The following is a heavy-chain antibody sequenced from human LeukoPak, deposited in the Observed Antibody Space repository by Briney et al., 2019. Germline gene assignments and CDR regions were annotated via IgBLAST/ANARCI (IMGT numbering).Heavy chain of an antibody. CDR3: ATGKQVVRGVIIDYYYYYMDV. V-gene: IGHV1-24*01. Sequence: ASVKVSCKVSGYTLTELSMHWVRQAPGKGLEWMGGFDPEDGETIYAQKFQGRVTMTEDTSTDTAYMELSSLRSEDTAVYYCATGKQVVRGVIIDYYYYYMDVWGKGTTVTVS. CDR1: GYTLTELS. CDR2: FDPEDGET. J-gene: IGHJ6*03. D-gene: IGHD3-10*01.